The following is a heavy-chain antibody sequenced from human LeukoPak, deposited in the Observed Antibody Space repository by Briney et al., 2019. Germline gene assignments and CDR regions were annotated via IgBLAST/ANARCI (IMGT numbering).Heavy chain of an antibody. D-gene: IGHD5-24*01. J-gene: IGHJ4*02. Sequence: GGSLRLSCAASGFTFNSYEMDWVRQAPGKGLEWVSYISSSGYTIHYADSVKGRFTISRDNAKNSLYLQMNSLRAEDTAVYYCARGRDGYNMYHFDYWGQGTLVTVSS. CDR3: ARGRDGYNMYHFDY. V-gene: IGHV3-48*03. CDR1: GFTFNSYE. CDR2: ISSSGYTI.